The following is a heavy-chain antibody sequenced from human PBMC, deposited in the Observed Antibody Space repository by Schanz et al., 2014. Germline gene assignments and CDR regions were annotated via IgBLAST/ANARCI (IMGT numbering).Heavy chain of an antibody. V-gene: IGHV3-21*06. CDR1: GFTFSSYA. J-gene: IGHJ3*02. Sequence: EVQLVESGGGLVKPGDSLRLSCAASGFTFSSYAMSWIRQAPGKGPEWVSAISGAGHDTYYADSVRGRFTISRDNAKNSLSLPMPSLRADDTPIYYCARDMLRRYGALETWGRGTMVTVSS. CDR2: ISGAGHDT. D-gene: IGHD2-8*01. CDR3: ARDMLRRYGALET.